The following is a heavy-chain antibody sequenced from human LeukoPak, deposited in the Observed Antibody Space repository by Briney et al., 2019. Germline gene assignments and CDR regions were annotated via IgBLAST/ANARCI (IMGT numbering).Heavy chain of an antibody. J-gene: IGHJ3*02. V-gene: IGHV3-7*03. Sequence: GGSLRLSCAASGFTFSTYWMSWVRQAPGKGLEWVANIWQDGSEKYYVDSVKGRFTISRDNAKNSLYLQMNSLRAEDTAVYYCAKDQVISGSEASDIWGQGTMVTVSS. CDR3: AKDQVISGSEASDI. CDR1: GFTFSTYW. CDR2: IWQDGSEK. D-gene: IGHD2-21*01.